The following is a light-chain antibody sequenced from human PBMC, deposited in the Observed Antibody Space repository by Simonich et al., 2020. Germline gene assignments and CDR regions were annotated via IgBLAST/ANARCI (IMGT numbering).Light chain of an antibody. CDR1: QSVLYSSNNKNY. CDR3: QQYYSTPYT. V-gene: IGKV4-1*01. CDR2: WSS. J-gene: IGKJ2*01. Sequence: DIVMTQSPDSLAVSLGERATINCKSSQSVLYSSNNKNYLAWYQQKPGQPPKLLIYWSSPLESGVPDRFSGSGSGTDFTLTISSLQAEDVAVYYCQQYYSTPYTFGQGTKLEIK.